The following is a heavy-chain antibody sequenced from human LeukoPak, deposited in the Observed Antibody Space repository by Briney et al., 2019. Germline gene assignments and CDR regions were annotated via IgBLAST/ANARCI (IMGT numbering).Heavy chain of an antibody. CDR2: INPSGGST. J-gene: IGHJ4*02. V-gene: IGHV1-46*01. Sequence: ASVKVSCKASGYTFTSYYMHWVRQAPGQGLEWMGIINPSGGSTSYAQKFQGRVTMTRDMYTSTVYMELSSLRSEDTAVYYCARDPSYGFFDYWGQGTLVTVSS. CDR3: ARDPSYGFFDY. CDR1: GYTFTSYY. D-gene: IGHD5-18*01.